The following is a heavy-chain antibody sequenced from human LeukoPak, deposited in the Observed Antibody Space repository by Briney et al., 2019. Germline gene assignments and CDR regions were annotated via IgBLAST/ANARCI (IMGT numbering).Heavy chain of an antibody. CDR3: ARERTPRGYSSGWYGGYDY. J-gene: IGHJ4*02. V-gene: IGHV4-34*01. CDR1: GGSFSGYY. Sequence: PSETLSLTCAVYGGSFSGYYWSWIRQPPGKGLKWIGEINHSGSTNYNPSLKSRVTISVETSKNQFSLKLSSVTAADTAVYYCARERTPRGYSSGWYGGYDYWGQGTLVTVSS. CDR2: INHSGST. D-gene: IGHD6-19*01.